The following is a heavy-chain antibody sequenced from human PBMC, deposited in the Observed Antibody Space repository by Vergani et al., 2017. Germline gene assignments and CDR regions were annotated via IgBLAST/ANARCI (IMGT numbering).Heavy chain of an antibody. D-gene: IGHD3-22*01. J-gene: IGHJ6*02. CDR1: GGSFSGYY. Sequence: QVQLQQWGAGLLKPSETLSLTCAVYGGSFSGYYWSWIRQPPGKGLEWIGSIYYSGSTYYNPSLKSRVTISVDTSKNQFSLKLSSVTAADTAVYYCARYYDISGPYYYYGMDVWGQGTTVTVSS. CDR3: ARYYDISGPYYYYGMDV. CDR2: IYYSGST. V-gene: IGHV4-34*01.